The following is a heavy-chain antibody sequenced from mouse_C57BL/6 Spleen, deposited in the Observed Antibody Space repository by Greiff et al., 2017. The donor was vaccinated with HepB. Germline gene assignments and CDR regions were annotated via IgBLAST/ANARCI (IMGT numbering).Heavy chain of an antibody. CDR3: ARRDYDIWDY. D-gene: IGHD2-4*01. J-gene: IGHJ4*01. CDR2: ISSGSSTI. CDR1: GFTFSDYG. V-gene: IGHV5-17*01. Sequence: EVKLMESGGGLVKPGGSLKLSCAASGFTFSDYGMHWVRQAPEKGLEWVAYISSGSSTIYYADTVKGRFTISRDNAKNTLFLQMTSLRSEDTAMYYCARRDYDIWDYWGQGTSVTVSS.